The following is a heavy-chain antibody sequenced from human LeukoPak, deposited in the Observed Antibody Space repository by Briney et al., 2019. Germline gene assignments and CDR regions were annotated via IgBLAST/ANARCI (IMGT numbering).Heavy chain of an antibody. CDR2: ISAYNGNT. CDR1: GYTFTNYG. Sequence: SVTVSFKCSGYTFTNYGISWVRQAPGQGLAWMGWISAYNGNTNYAQKFQGRVTMTRDTSTSTVYMELSSLRSEDTAVYYWARTAMGSDFWSGYYVPLGYYVMDVWGQGTTVTVSS. J-gene: IGHJ6*02. D-gene: IGHD3-3*01. V-gene: IGHV1-18*01. CDR3: ARTAMGSDFWSGYYVPLGYYVMDV.